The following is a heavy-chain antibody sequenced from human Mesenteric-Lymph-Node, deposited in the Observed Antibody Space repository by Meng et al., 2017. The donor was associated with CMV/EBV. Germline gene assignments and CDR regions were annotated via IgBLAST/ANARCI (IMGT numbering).Heavy chain of an antibody. CDR1: GYSISSGYY. D-gene: IGHD1-7*01. V-gene: IGHV4-38-2*02. CDR3: ARGWELYDY. J-gene: IGHJ4*02. Sequence: ESLKISCTVSGYSISSGYYWGWIRQPPGKGLEWIGSIYHSGSTYYNPSLKSRVSMSVDTSKNQFSLKLSSVTAADTALYYCARGWELYDYWGQGMLVTVSS. CDR2: IYHSGST.